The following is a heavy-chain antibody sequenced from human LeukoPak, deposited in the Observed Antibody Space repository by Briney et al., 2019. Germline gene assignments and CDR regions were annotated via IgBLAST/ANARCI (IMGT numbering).Heavy chain of an antibody. V-gene: IGHV3-21*06. J-gene: IGHJ4*02. Sequence: PGGSLSLSCTASGLTFSTSGFNWVSQAPGKGLEWVASIGPTGSDRYHADSIKGRFTISRDNANNFLYLQMNSLRAEDTAVYYCATETNGRHYDYWGQGTLLTVSS. CDR2: IGPTGSDR. CDR3: ATETNGRHYDY. D-gene: IGHD1-14*01. CDR1: GLTFSTSG.